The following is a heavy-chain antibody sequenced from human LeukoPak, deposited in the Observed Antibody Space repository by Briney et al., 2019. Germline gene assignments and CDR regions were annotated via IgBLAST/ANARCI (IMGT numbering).Heavy chain of an antibody. CDR1: GFTFSSYG. Sequence: GRSLRLSCAASGFTFSSYGMHWVRQAPGKGLEWVAVISYDGSNKYYADSVKGRFTISRDNSKNTLYLQMNSLRAEDTAVYYCAKDLSASGWYRLGLGYFDYWGQGTLVTVSS. CDR3: AKDLSASGWYRLGLGYFDY. CDR2: ISYDGSNK. V-gene: IGHV3-30*18. J-gene: IGHJ4*02. D-gene: IGHD6-19*01.